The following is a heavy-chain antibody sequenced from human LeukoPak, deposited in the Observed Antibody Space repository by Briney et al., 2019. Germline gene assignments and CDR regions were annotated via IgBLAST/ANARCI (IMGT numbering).Heavy chain of an antibody. Sequence: GGSLRLSCAASGFTFDDYAMHWVRQAPGKGLEWVSLISGDGGATHYADSVKGRFTISRDNSKNSLYLQMNSLRTEDTAFYYCAKDMAYSSGWYGIDYWGQGTLVTDSS. CDR2: ISGDGGAT. CDR3: AKDMAYSSGWYGIDY. D-gene: IGHD6-19*01. CDR1: GFTFDDYA. V-gene: IGHV3-43*02. J-gene: IGHJ4*02.